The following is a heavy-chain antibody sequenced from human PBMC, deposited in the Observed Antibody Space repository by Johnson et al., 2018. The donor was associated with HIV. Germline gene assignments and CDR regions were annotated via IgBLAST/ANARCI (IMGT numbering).Heavy chain of an antibody. J-gene: IGHJ3*02. V-gene: IGHV3-30*04. Sequence: VQLVESGGGVVQPGRSLRLSCAASGFTFSQFAMHWVRQAPGKGLEWVAIISYDGTKKYYADSVRGRFTISSDNAKNSLYLQMNSLRAEDTAVYYCARDSKARFPTITMIDAFDIWGQGTMVTVSS. D-gene: IGHD3-22*01. CDR1: GFTFSQFA. CDR3: ARDSKARFPTITMIDAFDI. CDR2: ISYDGTKK.